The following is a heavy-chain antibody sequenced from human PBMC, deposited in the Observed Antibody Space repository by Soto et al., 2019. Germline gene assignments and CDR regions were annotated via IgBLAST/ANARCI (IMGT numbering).Heavy chain of an antibody. J-gene: IGHJ5*02. CDR2: IYPNGSP. D-gene: IGHD2-21*01. V-gene: IGHV4-4*07. CDR3: ARVGMIGTILGSWFDP. Sequence: QVQLQESGPGLVKPSETLSLTCAVSGVSISTYYWTWIRHPAGKGLEWIGRIYPNGSPNYNPSLKSRVTMSVDPSKNHFSLSLRSVTAADTAVYYCARVGMIGTILGSWFDPWGRGTLVTVSS. CDR1: GVSISTYY.